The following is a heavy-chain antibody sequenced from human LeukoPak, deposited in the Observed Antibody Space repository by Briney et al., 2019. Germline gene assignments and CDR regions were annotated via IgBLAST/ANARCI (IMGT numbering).Heavy chain of an antibody. J-gene: IGHJ4*02. CDR3: ARHFLGGRGSYTGCLDY. Sequence: RSSETLSLTCTVSGGSISSSRYYWGWIRQPPGKGLEWIGYIYYSGSTNYNPSLKSRVTISVDTSKNQFSLKLSSVTAADTAVYYCARHFLGGRGSYTGCLDYWGQGTLVTVSS. V-gene: IGHV4-61*05. CDR1: GGSISSSRYY. D-gene: IGHD1-26*01. CDR2: IYYSGST.